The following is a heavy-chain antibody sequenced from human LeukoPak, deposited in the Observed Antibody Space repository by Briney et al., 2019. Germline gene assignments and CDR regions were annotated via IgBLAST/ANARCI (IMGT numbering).Heavy chain of an antibody. Sequence: GASVKVSCKASGYTFTSYGISWVRQAPGQGLEWMGWISAYNGNTNYAQKFQGRVTITRDTSASTAYMELSSPRSEDTAVYYCARGLQWLTRGFDYWGQGTLVTVSS. V-gene: IGHV1-18*01. CDR3: ARGLQWLTRGFDY. CDR1: GYTFTSYG. J-gene: IGHJ4*02. CDR2: ISAYNGNT. D-gene: IGHD6-19*01.